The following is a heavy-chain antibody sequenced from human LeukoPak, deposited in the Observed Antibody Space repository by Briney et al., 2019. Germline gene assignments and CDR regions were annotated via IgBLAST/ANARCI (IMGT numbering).Heavy chain of an antibody. Sequence: GGSLRLSCAASGFTFSSYAMSWVRQAPGKGLEWVSAISGSGGSTYYADSVKGRFTISRDNSKNTLYLQMNSLRAEDTAVYYCAKDGGLGYYYYMDVWGKGTTVTVSS. D-gene: IGHD3-16*01. CDR1: GFTFSSYA. CDR2: ISGSGGST. J-gene: IGHJ6*03. V-gene: IGHV3-23*01. CDR3: AKDGGLGYYYYMDV.